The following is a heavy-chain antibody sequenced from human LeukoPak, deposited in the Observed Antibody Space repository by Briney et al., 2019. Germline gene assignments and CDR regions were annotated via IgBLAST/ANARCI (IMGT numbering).Heavy chain of an antibody. Sequence: SVKVSCKASGGTFSSYAISWVRQAPGQGLEWMGGIIPIFGTANYAQKFQGRVAITADESTSTAYMELSSLRSEDTAVYYCARDLGGLATTVTTYGGYYYYGMDVWGQGTTVTVSS. D-gene: IGHD4-17*01. CDR1: GGTFSSYA. CDR3: ARDLGGLATTVTTYGGYYYYGMDV. CDR2: IIPIFGTA. V-gene: IGHV1-69*13. J-gene: IGHJ6*02.